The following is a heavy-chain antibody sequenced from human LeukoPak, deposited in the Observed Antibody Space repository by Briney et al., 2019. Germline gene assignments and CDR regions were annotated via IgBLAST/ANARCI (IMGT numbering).Heavy chain of an antibody. D-gene: IGHD4-17*01. Sequence: ASVKVSCKASGYTFTSYYMHWVRQAPGQGLEWMGIINPSGGSTSYAQKFQGRVTMTRDTSTSTVYMELSSLRSEDTAVYYCARDVTVTPPGDYGMDVWGQGTTVTVSS. J-gene: IGHJ6*02. CDR2: INPSGGST. V-gene: IGHV1-46*01. CDR1: GYTFTSYY. CDR3: ARDVTVTPPGDYGMDV.